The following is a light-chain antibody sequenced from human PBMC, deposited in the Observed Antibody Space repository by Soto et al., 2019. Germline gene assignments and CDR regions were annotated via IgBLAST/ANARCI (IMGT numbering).Light chain of an antibody. CDR2: GAS. V-gene: IGKV3-20*01. Sequence: ETVLTQSPGTLSLSPGERATLSCRASQSVSSNYLAWYQHIPGQAPRLLIYGASTRATGIPDRFSGSGSGTDFTLTISRLGPEDFAVYYCQQFDRSHPSWTFGQGTEVE. J-gene: IGKJ1*01. CDR3: QQFDRSHPSWT. CDR1: QSVSSNY.